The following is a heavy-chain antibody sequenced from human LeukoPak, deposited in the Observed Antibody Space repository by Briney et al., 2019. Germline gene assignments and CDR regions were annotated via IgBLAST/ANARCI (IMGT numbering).Heavy chain of an antibody. Sequence: GSSVKVSCKASGATFISYAMSWVRQAPGQGLEWMGGIIPIFGTANYAQKFQGRVTITADESTSTAYMELSSLRSEDTAVYYCARDLLCSSTSCYGANWFDPWGQGTLVTVSS. CDR1: GATFISYA. CDR3: ARDLLCSSTSCYGANWFDP. D-gene: IGHD2-2*01. J-gene: IGHJ5*02. V-gene: IGHV1-69*01. CDR2: IIPIFGTA.